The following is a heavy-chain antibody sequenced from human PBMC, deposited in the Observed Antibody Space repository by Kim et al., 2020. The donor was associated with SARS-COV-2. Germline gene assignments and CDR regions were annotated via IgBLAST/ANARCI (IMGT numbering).Heavy chain of an antibody. Sequence: GGSLRLSCAASGSTFDDYAMHWVRQAPGKGLEWVSGISWNSGSIGYADSVKGRFTISRDNAKNSLYLQMNSLRAEDTALYYCAKDIMSIAAAGTDYYYYG. V-gene: IGHV3-9*01. CDR3: AKDIMSIAAAGTDYYYYG. CDR2: ISWNSGSI. J-gene: IGHJ6*01. CDR1: GSTFDDYA. D-gene: IGHD6-13*01.